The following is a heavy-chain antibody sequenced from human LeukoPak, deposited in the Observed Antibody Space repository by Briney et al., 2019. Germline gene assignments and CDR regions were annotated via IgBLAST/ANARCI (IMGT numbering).Heavy chain of an antibody. CDR2: INPNSGGT. D-gene: IGHD3-22*01. CDR1: GYTFTGYY. Sequence: ASVKVSCKASGYTFTGYYMHWLRQAPGQGLEWMGWINPNSGGTNYAQKFQGRVTMTRDTSISTAYMELSRLRSDDTAVYYCARNGDYDSSDFNWFDPWGQGTLVTVSS. V-gene: IGHV1-2*02. CDR3: ARNGDYDSSDFNWFDP. J-gene: IGHJ5*02.